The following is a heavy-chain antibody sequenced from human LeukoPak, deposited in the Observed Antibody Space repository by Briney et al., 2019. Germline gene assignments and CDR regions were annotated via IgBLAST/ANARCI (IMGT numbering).Heavy chain of an antibody. CDR2: IYWDDDK. D-gene: IGHD5-18*01. CDR3: AHRRGYSYGI. CDR1: GFSLSTSGVG. J-gene: IGHJ4*02. V-gene: IGHV2-5*02. Sequence: SGPALVKPTQTLTLTCTFSGFSLSTSGVGVGWIRQPPGKALEWLALIYWDDDKRYSPSPKSRLTITKDTSKNQVVLTMTNMDPVDTATYYCAHRRGYSYGIWGQGTLVTVSS.